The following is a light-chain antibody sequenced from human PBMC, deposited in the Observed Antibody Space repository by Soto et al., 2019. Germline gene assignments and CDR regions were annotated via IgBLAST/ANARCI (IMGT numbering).Light chain of an antibody. J-gene: IGKJ3*01. CDR2: AAS. V-gene: IGKV1-39*01. CDR3: QQSYGTPRT. CDR1: QSISSY. Sequence: DIQMTQSPSSLSASVGDRVTITCRASQSISSYLNWYQQKPGKAPKLLIYAASSLQSGVPSRFSGSGSGRDFTLTISSLQLEDFATYYCQQSYGTPRTFGPGTKVDIK.